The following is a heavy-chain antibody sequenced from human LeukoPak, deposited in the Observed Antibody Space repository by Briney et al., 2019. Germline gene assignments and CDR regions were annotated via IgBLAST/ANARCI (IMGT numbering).Heavy chain of an antibody. J-gene: IGHJ4*02. D-gene: IGHD3-10*01. CDR2: IYYSGSS. Sequence: SETLSLTCTVSGGSISSSSSYWGWIRQPPGKGLEWIGSIYYSGSSFDNPALKSRVTISVDTSKNQFSLKLSSVTAADTAVYYCARDSKRGSYYYFDYWGQGTLVTVSS. CDR3: ARDSKRGSYYYFDY. CDR1: GGSISSSSSY. V-gene: IGHV4-39*07.